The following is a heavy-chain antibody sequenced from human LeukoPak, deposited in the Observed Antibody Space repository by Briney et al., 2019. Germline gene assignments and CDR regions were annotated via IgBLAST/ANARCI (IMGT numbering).Heavy chain of an antibody. J-gene: IGHJ4*02. D-gene: IGHD6-13*01. CDR3: AKDRGYSSSWYYFDY. V-gene: IGHV3-30*02. CDR1: GFTFSSYG. Sequence: PGGSLRLSCAASGFTFSSYGMHWVRQAPGKGLEWVAFIRYDGSNKYYAASVKGRFTISRDNSKNTLYLQMNSLRAEDTAVYYCAKDRGYSSSWYYFDYWGQGTLVTVSS. CDR2: IRYDGSNK.